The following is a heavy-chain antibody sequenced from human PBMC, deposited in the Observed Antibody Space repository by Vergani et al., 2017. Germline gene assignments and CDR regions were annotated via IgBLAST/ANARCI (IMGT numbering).Heavy chain of an antibody. D-gene: IGHD3-3*01. CDR3: ATGSGAAIHY. CDR2: ISSSSSTI. J-gene: IGHJ4*02. Sequence: EVQLVESGGGLVQPGGSLRLSCAASEFTFSRYSMNWARRAPGKGLEWVSYISSSSSTIYYADSVKGRFTISRDNAKNSLYLQMNSLRAVDTAVYYCATGSGAAIHYWGQGTLVTVSS. CDR1: EFTFSRYS. V-gene: IGHV3-48*01.